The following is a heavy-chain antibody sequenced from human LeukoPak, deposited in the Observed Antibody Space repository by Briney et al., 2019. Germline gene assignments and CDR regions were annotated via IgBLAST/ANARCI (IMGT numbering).Heavy chain of an antibody. V-gene: IGHV3-23*01. CDR2: ISGSGGSI. D-gene: IGHD2-15*01. J-gene: IGHJ4*02. Sequence: PGGSLRLSCAASGFTFNSYAMSWVRQAPEKGLEWVATISGSGGSIYYADSVKGRFTVSRDNSKNTLYLQMNTLRAEDTAVYYCAKKALVYCSGGNCYYPFDYWGQGTLVTVSS. CDR3: AKKALVYCSGGNCYYPFDY. CDR1: GFTFNSYA.